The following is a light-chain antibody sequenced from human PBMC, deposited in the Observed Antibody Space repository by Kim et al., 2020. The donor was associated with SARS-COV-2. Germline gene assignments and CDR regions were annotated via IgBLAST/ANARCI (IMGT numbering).Light chain of an antibody. Sequence: SSELTQDPAVSVALGQTLRITCQGDSLRKYYASWYQQKPGQAPVLVIYGKNNRPSGIPDRFSGSSSGDTVSLTITGAQAEDEADYYCYSRDSSGDHLVFGGGTKVTVL. CDR2: GKN. J-gene: IGLJ2*01. CDR1: SLRKYY. V-gene: IGLV3-19*01. CDR3: YSRDSSGDHLV.